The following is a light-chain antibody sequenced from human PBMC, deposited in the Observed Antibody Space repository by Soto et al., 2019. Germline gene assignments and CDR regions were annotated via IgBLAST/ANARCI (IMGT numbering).Light chain of an antibody. Sequence: IQLTQSPSSLSASVGDRVTITCRASQGISSFLAWYQQKPGKAPKLLIYGASTLQSGVPSRFSGSGSGTDFTLTIVSLQPEDFATYSCQQLNSFPIPFGPGTKVDIK. J-gene: IGKJ3*01. CDR1: QGISSF. CDR3: QQLNSFPIP. CDR2: GAS. V-gene: IGKV1-9*01.